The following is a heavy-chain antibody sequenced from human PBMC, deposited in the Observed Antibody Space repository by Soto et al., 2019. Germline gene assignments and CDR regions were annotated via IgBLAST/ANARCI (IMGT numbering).Heavy chain of an antibody. CDR3: ARLPCPWGWFDP. V-gene: IGHV3-11*01. D-gene: IGHD3-16*01. Sequence: QVQLVESGGGLVKPGGSLRLSCAASGIVFSDYMSWVRQAPGKGLEWLSYISGSGRTIYSADSVKGRFTISRDNATNSLYLQMNNVRTEDTAVYYWARLPCPWGWFDPWGQGTLVTVSS. CDR1: GIVFSDY. J-gene: IGHJ5*02. CDR2: ISGSGRTI.